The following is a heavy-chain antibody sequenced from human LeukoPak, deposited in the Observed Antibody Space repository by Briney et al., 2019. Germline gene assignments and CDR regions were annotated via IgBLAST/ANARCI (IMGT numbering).Heavy chain of an antibody. Sequence: GGSLRLSCAASGFTFGDYAMHWVRQAPGKGLEWVSGISRNSGSIGYADSVKGRFTISRDNAKNSLYLQMNSLRAEDTALYYCAKSKAEWYSSGWYYFDYWGQGTLVTVSS. V-gene: IGHV3-9*01. J-gene: IGHJ4*02. CDR3: AKSKAEWYSSGWYYFDY. CDR1: GFTFGDYA. CDR2: ISRNSGSI. D-gene: IGHD6-19*01.